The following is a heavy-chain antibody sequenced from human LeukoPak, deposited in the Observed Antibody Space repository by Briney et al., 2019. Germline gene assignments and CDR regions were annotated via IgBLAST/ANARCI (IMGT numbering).Heavy chain of an antibody. Sequence: GGSLRLSCAASGFSFSYYAMHWVRQAPGKGLEWVAIISYDGSSKYYADSVKGRFTISRDNSKNTLYLLMNSLRPEDTAVYYCARGEDYVDYGDYFDYWGQGTLVTVSS. CDR2: ISYDGSSK. CDR3: ARGEDYVDYGDYFDY. D-gene: IGHD4-17*01. CDR1: GFSFSYYA. V-gene: IGHV3-30-3*01. J-gene: IGHJ4*02.